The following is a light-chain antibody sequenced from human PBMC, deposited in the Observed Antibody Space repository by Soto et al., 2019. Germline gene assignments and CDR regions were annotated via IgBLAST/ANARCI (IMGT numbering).Light chain of an antibody. CDR2: LEGSGSY. CDR1: SGHSSYT. CDR3: EIWDSNKWV. V-gene: IGLV4-60*02. J-gene: IGLJ3*02. Sequence: QLVLTQSSSASASLGSSVKLTCTLSSGHSSYTIAWHQQLPGKAPRYLMNLEGSGSYNKGSGVPDRFSGSSSGADRYLTISNLQFEDEADYYCEIWDSNKWVFGGGTKVTVL.